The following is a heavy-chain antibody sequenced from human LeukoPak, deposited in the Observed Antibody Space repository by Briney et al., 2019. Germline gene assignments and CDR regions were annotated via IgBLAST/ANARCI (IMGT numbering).Heavy chain of an antibody. CDR2: INHSGST. CDR1: GGSVSGYY. V-gene: IGHV4-34*01. Sequence: PSETLSLTCTISGGSVSGYYWSWIRQPPGKGLEWIGEINHSGSTNYNPSLKSRVTISVDTSKNQFSLKLSSVTAADTAVYYCARHGPNYYDSSGYYNWGQGTLVTVSS. J-gene: IGHJ4*02. D-gene: IGHD3-22*01. CDR3: ARHGPNYYDSSGYYN.